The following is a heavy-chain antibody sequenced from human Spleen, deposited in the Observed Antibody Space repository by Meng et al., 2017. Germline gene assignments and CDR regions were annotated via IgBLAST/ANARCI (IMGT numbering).Heavy chain of an antibody. D-gene: IGHD3-16*02. Sequence: GSLRLSCTVSGGSISPYYWSWIRQPPGKGLDYIGYIYYIGSTNYNPSLKSRLTISLDTSKNQFSLNLTSVTAADTAVYYCARYRDGGLDVWGQGTTVTVSS. V-gene: IGHV4-59*01. J-gene: IGHJ6*02. CDR2: IYYIGST. CDR3: ARYRDGGLDV. CDR1: GGSISPYY.